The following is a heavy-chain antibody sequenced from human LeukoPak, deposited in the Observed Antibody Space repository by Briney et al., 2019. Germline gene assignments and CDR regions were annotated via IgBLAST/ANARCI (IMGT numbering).Heavy chain of an antibody. J-gene: IGHJ4*02. CDR2: IYYSGST. CDR3: ARDLYSSSGFDY. V-gene: IGHV4-59*01. D-gene: IGHD6-13*01. CDR1: GGSISSYY. Sequence: SETLSLTCTVSGGSISSYYWSWIRQPPGKGLEWIGYIYYSGSTNYNPSLKSRVTISVDTSKNQFSLKLSSVTAADTAVYYCARDLYSSSGFDYWGQGTLVTVSS.